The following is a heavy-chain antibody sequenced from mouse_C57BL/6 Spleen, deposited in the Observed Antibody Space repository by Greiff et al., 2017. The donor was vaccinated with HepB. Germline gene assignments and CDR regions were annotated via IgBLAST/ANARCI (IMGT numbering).Heavy chain of an antibody. Sequence: QVQLQQSGPELVKPGASVKISCKASGYAFSSPWMNWVKQRPGKGLEWIGRIYPGDGDTNYNGKFKGKATLTADKSSSTAYMQLSSLTSEDSAVYFCHYYGSRYAMDYWGQGTSVTVSS. CDR1: GYAFSSPW. CDR2: IYPGDGDT. J-gene: IGHJ4*01. D-gene: IGHD1-1*01. V-gene: IGHV1-82*01. CDR3: HYYGSRYAMDY.